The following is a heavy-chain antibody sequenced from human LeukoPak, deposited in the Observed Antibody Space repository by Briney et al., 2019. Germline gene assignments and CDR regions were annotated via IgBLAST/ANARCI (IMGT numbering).Heavy chain of an antibody. V-gene: IGHV1-18*01. Sequence: GASVKVSCKASGYTFTSYGISWVRQAPGQGLEWMGWISAYNGNTNYAQKLQGRVTMTTDTSTSTAYMELRSLRSDDTAAYYCASSHYGSGSYFIDWFDPWGQGTLVTVSS. D-gene: IGHD3-10*01. CDR2: ISAYNGNT. CDR3: ASSHYGSGSYFIDWFDP. J-gene: IGHJ5*02. CDR1: GYTFTSYG.